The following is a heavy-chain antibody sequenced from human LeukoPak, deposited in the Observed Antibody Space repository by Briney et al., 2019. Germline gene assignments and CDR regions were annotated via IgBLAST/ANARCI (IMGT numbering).Heavy chain of an antibody. CDR1: GFTFTNAW. CDR2: IKSKTDGETT. Sequence: PGGSLRLSCVDSGFTFTNAWMSWVRQAPGKGLEWIGRIKSKTDGETTNYAEPVRGRFTISRDDSKSAVYLQMNSLKIEDTAVYYCAPPSAPPRVHYWGQGTLVTVSS. V-gene: IGHV3-15*01. D-gene: IGHD3-10*01. CDR3: APPSAPPRVHY. J-gene: IGHJ4*02.